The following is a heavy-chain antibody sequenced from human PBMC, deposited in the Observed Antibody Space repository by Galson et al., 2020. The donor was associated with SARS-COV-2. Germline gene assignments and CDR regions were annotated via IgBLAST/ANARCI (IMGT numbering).Heavy chain of an antibody. D-gene: IGHD6-25*01. CDR2: ISWNSGSI. J-gene: IGHJ6*02. CDR1: GFTFDDYA. Sequence: GGSLRLSCAASGFTFDDYAMHWVRQAPGKGLEWVSGISWNSGSIGYADSVKGRFTISRDNAKNSLYLQMNSLRAEDTALYYCAKDIGTSSGRTYYYYGMDVWGQGTTVTVSS. V-gene: IGHV3-9*01. CDR3: AKDIGTSSGRTYYYYGMDV.